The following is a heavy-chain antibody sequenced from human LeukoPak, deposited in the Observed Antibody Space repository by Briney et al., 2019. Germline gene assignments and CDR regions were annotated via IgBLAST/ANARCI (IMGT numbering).Heavy chain of an antibody. CDR2: IYSGGST. CDR3: ARDQLYYGMDV. CDR1: GFTVSSNY. D-gene: IGHD1-1*01. Sequence: GGSLRLSCAASGFTVSSNYMSWVRQAPGKGLEWVPVIYSGGSTYYADSVKGRFTISRDNSKNTLYLQMNSLRAEDTAVYYCARDQLYYGMDVWGQGTTVTVSS. J-gene: IGHJ6*02. V-gene: IGHV3-53*01.